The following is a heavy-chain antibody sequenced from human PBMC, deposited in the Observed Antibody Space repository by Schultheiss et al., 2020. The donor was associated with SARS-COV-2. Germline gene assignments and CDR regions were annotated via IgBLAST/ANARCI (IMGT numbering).Heavy chain of an antibody. J-gene: IGHJ6*02. CDR2: VSYDGSNK. V-gene: IGHV3-30*01. Sequence: GGSLRLSCAASGFTFSSYAVHWVRQAPGKGLEWVAVVSYDGSNKYYADSVKGRFTISRDTSKNTLYLQMNSLRAEDTAVYYCAREQYGLDVWGQGTTVTVSS. CDR1: GFTFSSYA. CDR3: AREQYGLDV.